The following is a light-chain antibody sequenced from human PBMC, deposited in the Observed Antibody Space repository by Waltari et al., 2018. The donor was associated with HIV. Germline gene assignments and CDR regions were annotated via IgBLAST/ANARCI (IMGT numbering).Light chain of an antibody. Sequence: QSVLTQPPSVSGAPGPTVTISCTGSSSNIGAAYDVPWYQQVPGTAPKLLIYANTNRPSGVPDRFSGSKSGTSASLAISGLQTEDEADYYCQSYVSSVNVVFGGGTRVTVL. J-gene: IGLJ3*02. CDR3: QSYVSSVNVV. V-gene: IGLV1-40*01. CDR2: ANT. CDR1: SSNIGAAYD.